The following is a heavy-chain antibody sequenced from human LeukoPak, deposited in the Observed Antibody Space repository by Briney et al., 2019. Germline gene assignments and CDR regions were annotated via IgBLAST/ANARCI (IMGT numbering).Heavy chain of an antibody. D-gene: IGHD3-9*01. CDR2: INPNSGGT. V-gene: IGHV1-2*02. Sequence: ASVNVSCKASGYTFTGYYMHWVRQAPGQGLEWMGWINPNSGGTNYAQKFQGRVTMTRDTSISTAYMELSRLRSDDTAVYYCARARRYFDWLLPSDYWGQGTLVTVSS. J-gene: IGHJ4*02. CDR3: ARARRYFDWLLPSDY. CDR1: GYTFTGYY.